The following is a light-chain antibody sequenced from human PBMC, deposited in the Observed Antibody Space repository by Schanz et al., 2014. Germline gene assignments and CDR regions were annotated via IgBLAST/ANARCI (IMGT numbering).Light chain of an antibody. CDR1: SSDVGAYNY. Sequence: QSALTQPPSASGSPGQSVTISCTGTSSDVGAYNYVSWYQQHPGKAPKVIIFDVSNRPSGVSSRFSGSKSGNTASLTISGLQAEDEADYYCCSYAGSSSWVFGGGTKLTVL. J-gene: IGLJ3*02. V-gene: IGLV2-14*03. CDR2: DVS. CDR3: CSYAGSSSWV.